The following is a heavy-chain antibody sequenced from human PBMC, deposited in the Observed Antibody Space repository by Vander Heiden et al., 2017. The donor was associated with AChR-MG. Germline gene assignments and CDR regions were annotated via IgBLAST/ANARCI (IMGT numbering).Heavy chain of an antibody. CDR3: ARVRYDSSGYRRLFDY. J-gene: IGHJ4*02. D-gene: IGHD3-22*01. CDR1: GGTFSSYA. V-gene: IGHV1-69*01. CDR2: SIPIFGTA. Sequence: QVQLVQSGAEVKKPGSSVKVSCKASGGTFSSYAISWVRKAPGQGLEWMGGSIPIFGTANYAQKFQGRVTITADESTSTAYMELSSLRSEDTAVYYCARVRYDSSGYRRLFDYWGQGTLVTVSS.